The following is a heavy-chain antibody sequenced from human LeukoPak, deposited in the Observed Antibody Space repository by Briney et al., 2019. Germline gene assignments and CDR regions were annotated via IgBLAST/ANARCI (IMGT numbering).Heavy chain of an antibody. CDR3: ARDHEEGNYGMDV. J-gene: IGHJ6*02. CDR1: GFTFSSYS. Sequence: GGSLRLSCAASGFTFSSYSMNWVRQAPGKGLEWVSYISSSSSTIYYADSVKGRFTVSRDNAQNSLYLQLNSLRVEDTAVYFCARDHEEGNYGMDVWGQGTTVTVSS. CDR2: ISSSSSTI. V-gene: IGHV3-48*04. D-gene: IGHD3-10*01.